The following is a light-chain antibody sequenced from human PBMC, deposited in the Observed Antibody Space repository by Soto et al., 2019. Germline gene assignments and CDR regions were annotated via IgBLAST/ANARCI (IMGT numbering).Light chain of an antibody. CDR2: AAS. CDR3: QQTTSFPLT. CDR1: QGISSW. J-gene: IGKJ4*01. V-gene: IGKV1-12*01. Sequence: DIQMTQSPSFVSASVGDRFTITCRASQGISSWLAWYQHKPGRAPKLLIHAASSLESGVPSRFSGSGSGTDFTLTISSLQPADFATYYCQQTTSFPLTFGGGTKVEIK.